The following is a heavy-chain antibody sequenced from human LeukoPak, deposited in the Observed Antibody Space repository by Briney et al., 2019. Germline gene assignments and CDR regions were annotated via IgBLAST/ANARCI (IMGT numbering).Heavy chain of an antibody. J-gene: IGHJ4*02. CDR3: ARIIAVAGYDY. CDR2: ISSSSSYI. V-gene: IGHV3-21*01. D-gene: IGHD6-19*01. CDR1: GFTFDDYG. Sequence: PGGSLRLSCAASGFTFDDYGMSWVRQAPGKGLEWVSSISSSSSYIYYADSVKGRFTISRDNAKNSLYLQMNSLRAEDTAVYYCARIIAVAGYDYWGQGTLVTVSS.